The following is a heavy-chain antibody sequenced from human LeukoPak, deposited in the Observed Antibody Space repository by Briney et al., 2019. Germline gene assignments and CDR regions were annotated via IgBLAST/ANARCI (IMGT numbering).Heavy chain of an antibody. CDR1: GGSFSGYY. CDR3: ARGNLLWFGELSNWFDP. Sequence: SETLSLTCAVYGGSFSGYYWSWIRQPPGKGLEWIGEINHSGSTNYNPSLKSRVTISVDTSKNQFSLKLSSVTAADTAVYYCARGNLLWFGELSNWFDPWGQGTLVTVSS. J-gene: IGHJ5*02. CDR2: INHSGST. D-gene: IGHD3-10*01. V-gene: IGHV4-34*01.